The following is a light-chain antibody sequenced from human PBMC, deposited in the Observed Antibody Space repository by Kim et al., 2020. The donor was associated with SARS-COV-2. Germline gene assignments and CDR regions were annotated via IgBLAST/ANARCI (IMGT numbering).Light chain of an antibody. CDR3: QSYDSSLSVV. Sequence: GQRVTISCTGSVSNIGASYEVHWYQQLPGTAPKLLIYGNSNRPSGVPDRFSGSKSGTSASLAITGLQAEDEADYYCQSYDSSLSVVFGGGTQLTVL. CDR2: GNS. V-gene: IGLV1-40*01. J-gene: IGLJ2*01. CDR1: VSNIGASYE.